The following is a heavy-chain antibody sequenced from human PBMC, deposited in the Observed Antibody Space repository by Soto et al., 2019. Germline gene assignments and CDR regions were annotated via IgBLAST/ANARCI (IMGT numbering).Heavy chain of an antibody. CDR3: ARLVGAADYYYGMDV. V-gene: IGHV1-69*02. CDR2: IIPILGIA. J-gene: IGHJ6*02. Sequence: ASVKVSCKASGGTFSSYTISWVRQAPGQGLEWMGRIIPILGIANYAQKFQGRVTITADKSTSTAYMELSSLRSEDTAVYYCARLVGAADYYYGMDVWGQGTTVTVSS. CDR1: GGTFSSYT. D-gene: IGHD1-26*01.